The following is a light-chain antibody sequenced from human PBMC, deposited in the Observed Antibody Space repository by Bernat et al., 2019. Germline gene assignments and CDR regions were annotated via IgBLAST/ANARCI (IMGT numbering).Light chain of an antibody. CDR3: MQRLQTSIT. Sequence: DVVVTRSPLSLPVTPGEAASISCNSSQSLLHSNGNKYLDWYLQRAGQSPQLLIYLSSNRASGVPHRFSGSGSGTEFTLQISRVEAEDVGVYYCMQRLQTSITFGQGTRLDIK. V-gene: IGKV2-28*01. J-gene: IGKJ5*01. CDR1: QSLLHSNGNKY. CDR2: LSS.